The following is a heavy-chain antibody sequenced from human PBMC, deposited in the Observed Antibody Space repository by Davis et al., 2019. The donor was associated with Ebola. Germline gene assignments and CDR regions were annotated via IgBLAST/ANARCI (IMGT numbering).Heavy chain of an antibody. CDR2: ISSSSSTI. Sequence: LSLTCAASGFTFSSYSMNWVRQAPGKGLEWVSYISSSSSTIYYADSVKGRFTISRDNAKNSLYLQMNSLRDEDTAVYYCARTWDYDDYYYYYGMDVWGQGTTVTVSS. D-gene: IGHD4-17*01. CDR3: ARTWDYDDYYYYYGMDV. J-gene: IGHJ6*02. V-gene: IGHV3-48*02. CDR1: GFTFSSYS.